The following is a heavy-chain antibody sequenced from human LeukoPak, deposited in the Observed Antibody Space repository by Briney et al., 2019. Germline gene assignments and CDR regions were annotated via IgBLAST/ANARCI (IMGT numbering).Heavy chain of an antibody. J-gene: IGHJ4*02. CDR1: GLTFSGYG. D-gene: IGHD2-15*01. CDR3: AREGYCSGGSCYSGDSFDY. CDR2: VTYNGSNK. V-gene: IGHV3-30*03. Sequence: PGGSLRLSCAVSGLTFSGYGMRWVRQAPGKGLEWVAVVTYNGSNKFYADSVKGRFTISRDNSKNTLYLQMNSLRAEDTAVYYCAREGYCSGGSCYSGDSFDYWGQGTLVTVSS.